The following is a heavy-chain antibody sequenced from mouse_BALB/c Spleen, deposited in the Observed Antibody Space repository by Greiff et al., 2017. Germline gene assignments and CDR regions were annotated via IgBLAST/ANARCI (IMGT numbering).Heavy chain of an antibody. CDR1: GYTFTSYT. J-gene: IGHJ2*01. CDR2: INPSSGYT. V-gene: IGHV1-4*01. CDR3: ARSYYGSRYYFDY. Sequence: VKLMESGAELARPGASVKMSCKASGYTFTSYTMHWVKQRPGQGLEWIGYINPSSGYTNYNQKFKDKATLTADKSSSTAYMQLSSLTSEDSAVYYCARSYYGSRYYFDYWGQGTTLTVSS. D-gene: IGHD1-1*01.